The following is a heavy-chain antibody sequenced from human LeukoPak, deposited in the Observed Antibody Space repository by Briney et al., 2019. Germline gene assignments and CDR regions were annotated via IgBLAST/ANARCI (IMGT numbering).Heavy chain of an antibody. Sequence: SETLSLTCAVYGETFSGYYWTWIRQPPGEGLEWIGEINHSGSTNYNPSLKSRVTMSVDTSKNQFSLKMTSVTAADTAVYYCARAQGTVAIDYWGQGTLVIVSS. J-gene: IGHJ4*02. CDR3: ARAQGTVAIDY. CDR1: GETFSGYY. D-gene: IGHD5-12*01. V-gene: IGHV4-34*01. CDR2: INHSGST.